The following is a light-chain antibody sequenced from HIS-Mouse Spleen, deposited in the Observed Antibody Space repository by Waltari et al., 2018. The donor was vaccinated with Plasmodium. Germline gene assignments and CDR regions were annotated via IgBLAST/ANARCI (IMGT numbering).Light chain of an antibody. CDR3: QQRSNWPRVLT. CDR2: DAS. CDR1: QSVSSY. V-gene: IGKV3-11*01. Sequence: EIVLTQSPATLSLSPGESANLSCRASQSVSSYLAWYQQKPGQAPRLLIYDASNRATGSPARFSGSGSGTDFTLTISSLEPEDFAVYYCQQRSNWPRVLTFGGGTKVEIK. J-gene: IGKJ4*01.